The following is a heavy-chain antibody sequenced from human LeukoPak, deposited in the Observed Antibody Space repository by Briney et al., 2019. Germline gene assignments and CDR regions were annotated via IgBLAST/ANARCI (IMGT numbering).Heavy chain of an antibody. V-gene: IGHV3-23*01. CDR3: ARRRRWAMGYYYYYYMDV. CDR2: ISGSGGST. D-gene: IGHD5-18*01. Sequence: GGSLRLSCAASRFTFSSYGMSWVRQAPGKGLEWVSGISGSGGSTYYADSAKGRFTISRDNSKNTLYLQMNSLRAEDTALYYCARRRRWAMGYYYYYYMDVWGKGTTVTVSS. J-gene: IGHJ6*03. CDR1: RFTFSSYG.